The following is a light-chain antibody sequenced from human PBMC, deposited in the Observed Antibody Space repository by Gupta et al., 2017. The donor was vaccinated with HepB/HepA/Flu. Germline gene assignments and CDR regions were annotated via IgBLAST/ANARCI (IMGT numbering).Light chain of an antibody. J-gene: IGLJ3*02. CDR1: TSNIGGNH. V-gene: IGLV1-47*01. CDR3: ATWDDSLSDWV. Sequence: QSVLTQPPSASGTPGQRVTISCSGSTSNIGGNHVYWYQQLPGTAPKLLIYRNDQRPSGVPDRFSAFKSATSASLAIRGLRSEDEADYYCATWDDSLSDWVFGGGTKLTVL. CDR2: RND.